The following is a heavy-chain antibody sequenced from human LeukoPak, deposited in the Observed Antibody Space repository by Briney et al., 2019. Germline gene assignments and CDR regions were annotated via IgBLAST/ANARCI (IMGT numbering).Heavy chain of an antibody. CDR2: ISGSSSYI. CDR1: GFTFSTYS. D-gene: IGHD3-22*01. J-gene: IGHJ3*02. V-gene: IGHV3-21*01. Sequence: GGSLRLSCAASGFTFSTYSMTWVRQAPGKRLEWVSSISGSSSYIYYADSVTGRFTISRDNAKNSLYLQMNSLRAEDTAVYYCARDSITMILGGVGAFDIWGQGTMVSVSP. CDR3: ARDSITMILGGVGAFDI.